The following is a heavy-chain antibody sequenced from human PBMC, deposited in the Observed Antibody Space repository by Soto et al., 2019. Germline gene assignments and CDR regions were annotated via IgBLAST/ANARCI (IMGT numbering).Heavy chain of an antibody. CDR1: GVSISSGGYY. J-gene: IGHJ3*02. D-gene: IGHD2-15*01. Sequence: QVQLQESGPGLVKPSQTLSLTCTVSGVSISSGGYYWSWIRQHPGKGLEGIWYIYYSGGTYYNPSLNSRVTISVDTSKNQCSLKLSSVTAADTAVYYCARVIVVVVAATQMGAFEIWGQGTMVTVSS. V-gene: IGHV4-31*03. CDR3: ARVIVVVVAATQMGAFEI. CDR2: IYYSGGT.